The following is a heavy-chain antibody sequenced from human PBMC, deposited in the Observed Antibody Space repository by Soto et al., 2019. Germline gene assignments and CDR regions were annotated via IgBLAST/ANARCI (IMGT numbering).Heavy chain of an antibody. D-gene: IGHD3-10*01. Sequence: GGSLRLSCAASGFTFSSYSMNWVRQAPGKGLEWVSYISSSSSTIYYADSVKGRFTISRDNAKNSLYLQMNSLRAEDTAVYYCARDFAPAYYGSGSPYYSDYWGQGTLVTVSS. J-gene: IGHJ4*02. V-gene: IGHV3-48*01. CDR1: GFTFSSYS. CDR2: ISSSSSTI. CDR3: ARDFAPAYYGSGSPYYSDY.